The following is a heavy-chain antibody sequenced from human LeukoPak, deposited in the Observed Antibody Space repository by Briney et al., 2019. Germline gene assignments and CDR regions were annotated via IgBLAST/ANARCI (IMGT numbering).Heavy chain of an antibody. CDR2: IIPIFGIA. CDR1: GGTFSSYA. CDR3: RCHSSSYYYGMDV. V-gene: IGHV1-69*04. J-gene: IGHJ6*02. Sequence: SVKVSCKASGGTFSSYAISWVQQAPGQGLEWMGRIIPIFGIANYAQKFQGRVTITADKSTSTAYMELSSLRSEDTAVYYCRCHSSSYYYGMDVWGQGTTVTVSS. D-gene: IGHD6-13*01.